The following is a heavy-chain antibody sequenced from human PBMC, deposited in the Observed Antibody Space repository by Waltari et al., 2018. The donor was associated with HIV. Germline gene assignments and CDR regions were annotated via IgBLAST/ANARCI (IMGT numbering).Heavy chain of an antibody. J-gene: IGHJ4*02. Sequence: VQLVQSGAEGKKPGASVKASCKASGYTCINYAIHWVRQAPGQGLEWMGWVDGGHGNTKYSQKFQDRVTITRDTSASTAYMELSSLTSEDTAVYFCARGPSEKSIYWGQGTLVTVSS. CDR1: GYTCINYA. CDR2: VDGGHGNT. D-gene: IGHD2-21*01. V-gene: IGHV1-3*01. CDR3: ARGPSEKSIY.